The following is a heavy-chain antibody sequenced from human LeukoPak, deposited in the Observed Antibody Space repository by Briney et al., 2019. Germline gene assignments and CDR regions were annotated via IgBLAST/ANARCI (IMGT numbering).Heavy chain of an antibody. CDR1: GFTFSSYA. V-gene: IGHV3-23*01. CDR3: AKGSLVVVITTPFDY. Sequence: GGSLRLSCAASGFTFSSYAMSWVRQAPGKGLEWVSAISGSGGSTYYADSVKGRFTIFRDNSKNTLYLQMDSLRAEDTAVYYCAKGSLVVVITTPFDYWGQGTLVTVSS. CDR2: ISGSGGST. D-gene: IGHD3-22*01. J-gene: IGHJ4*02.